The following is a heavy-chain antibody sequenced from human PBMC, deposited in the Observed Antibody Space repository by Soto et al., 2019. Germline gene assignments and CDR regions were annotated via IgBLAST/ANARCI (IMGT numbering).Heavy chain of an antibody. Sequence: PGGSLRLSCAASRLTFSSYGMHWVRQAPGKGLEWVAVIWYDGSNKYYTDSVKGRFTISRDNSKKTLFLQMNSLRAEDTAVCYCARSQGVCSGGSCYSDFYYYYMDVWGKGTTVTVSS. CDR3: ARSQGVCSGGSCYSDFYYYYMDV. CDR1: RLTFSSYG. V-gene: IGHV3-33*01. CDR2: IWYDGSNK. D-gene: IGHD2-15*01. J-gene: IGHJ6*03.